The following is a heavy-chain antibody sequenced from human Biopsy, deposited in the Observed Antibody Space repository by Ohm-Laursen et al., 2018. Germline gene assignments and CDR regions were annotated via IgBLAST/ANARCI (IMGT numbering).Heavy chain of an antibody. V-gene: IGHV1-18*01. CDR3: ARGGTLVVVPTAVLHSFDT. D-gene: IGHD2-2*01. Sequence: SVKVSCKTSGYTFSSYGINWVRQAPGQGLEWLGWISTYNGNTNYAQNLQGRVTMTTDTSTSTAYMELRSLRSDDTAVYYCARGGTLVVVPTAVLHSFDTWGQGTMVTVSS. CDR1: GYTFSSYG. CDR2: ISTYNGNT. J-gene: IGHJ3*02.